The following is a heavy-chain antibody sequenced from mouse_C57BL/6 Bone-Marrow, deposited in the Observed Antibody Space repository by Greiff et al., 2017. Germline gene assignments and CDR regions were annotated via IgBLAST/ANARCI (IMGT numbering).Heavy chain of an antibody. CDR2: IDPSDSYT. CDR3: ARLLWFAY. J-gene: IGHJ3*01. Sequence: VQLQQPGAELVRPGPSVKLSCRASGYTFPSYWMHWVKQRPGQGLEWIGVIDPSDSYTNYNQKFKGKATLTVDTSSSTAYMQLSSLTSEDSAVYYCARLLWFAYWGQGTLVTVSA. V-gene: IGHV1-59*01. CDR1: GYTFPSYW.